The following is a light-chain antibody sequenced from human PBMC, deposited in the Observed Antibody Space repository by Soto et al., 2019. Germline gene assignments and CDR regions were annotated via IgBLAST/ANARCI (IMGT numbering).Light chain of an antibody. CDR1: QSVSSN. CDR2: GAS. Sequence: EIVMTQSPATLSVSPGERATLSCRASQSVSSNLAWYQQKPGQAPRLLIYGASTRATGIPARFSGSGSGTEFTLTISSLQSEDFEVYYCQQYNTFGQGTKVDIK. CDR3: QQYNT. V-gene: IGKV3-15*01. J-gene: IGKJ1*01.